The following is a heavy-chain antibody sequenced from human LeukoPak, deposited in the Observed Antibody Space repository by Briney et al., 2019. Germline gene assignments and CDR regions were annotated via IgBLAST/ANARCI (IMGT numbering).Heavy chain of an antibody. Sequence: GRSLRLSCAASGFTFSSYGMHWVRQAPGKGLEWVAVIWYDGSNKYYADSVKGRFTISRDNSKNTLYLQMNSLRAEDTAVYYCAKADYYESSGPEINWGQGTLVTVSS. J-gene: IGHJ4*02. D-gene: IGHD3-22*01. CDR2: IWYDGSNK. CDR1: GFTFSSYG. CDR3: AKADYYESSGPEIN. V-gene: IGHV3-33*06.